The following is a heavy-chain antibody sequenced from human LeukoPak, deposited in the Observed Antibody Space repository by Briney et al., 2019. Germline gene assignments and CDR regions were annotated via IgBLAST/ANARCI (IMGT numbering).Heavy chain of an antibody. Sequence: PGGSLRLSCAASGFTFDDYAMHWVRQAPGKGLEWVSGIRWNSGSIGYADSVKGRFTISRDNAKNSLYLQMNSLRAEDTALYYCAKDKLDIVATITIGYFDYWGQGTLVTVSS. V-gene: IGHV3-9*01. D-gene: IGHD5-12*01. CDR3: AKDKLDIVATITIGYFDY. CDR2: IRWNSGSI. J-gene: IGHJ4*02. CDR1: GFTFDDYA.